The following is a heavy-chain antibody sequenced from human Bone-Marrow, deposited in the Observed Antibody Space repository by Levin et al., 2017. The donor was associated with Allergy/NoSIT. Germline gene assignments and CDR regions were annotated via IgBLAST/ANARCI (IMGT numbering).Heavy chain of an antibody. D-gene: IGHD5-24*01. CDR1: GGSISPYY. CDR2: IYYSGST. Sequence: PSETLSLTCTVSGGSISPYYWSWIRQPPGNGLEWIGYIYYSGSTSYNTSLKSRVSISLDTSKNQFSLRLTSVTAADTAVYYCARHATIVGQQFRYWGQGTLVTVSS. J-gene: IGHJ4*02. CDR3: ARHATIVGQQFRY. V-gene: IGHV4-59*08.